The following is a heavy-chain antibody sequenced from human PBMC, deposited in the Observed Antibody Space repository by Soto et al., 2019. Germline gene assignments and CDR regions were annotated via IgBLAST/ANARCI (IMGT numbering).Heavy chain of an antibody. CDR2: IDPSDSQT. D-gene: IGHD3-22*01. V-gene: IGHV5-10-1*01. CDR1: GYSFAGYW. CDR3: ARQIYDSDTGPNFQYYFDS. J-gene: IGHJ4*02. Sequence: GESLKISCKGSGYSFAGYWITWVRQKPGKGLEWMGRIDPSDSQTYYSPSFRGHVTISVTKSITTVFLQWSSLRASDTAMYYCARQIYDSDTGPNFQYYFDSWGPGTPVTVSS.